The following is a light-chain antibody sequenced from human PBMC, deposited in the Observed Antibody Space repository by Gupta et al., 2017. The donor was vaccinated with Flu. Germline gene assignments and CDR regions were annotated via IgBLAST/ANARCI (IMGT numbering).Light chain of an antibody. CDR3: QQRSNWPWT. Sequence: GERATLSCRASQSARSYLAWYQQTPGQGPRLLIYDVSNMATGIPARFSGSGSGTDLTLTITNLEPEDSAVYYCQQRSNWPWTFGQGTKVEIK. CDR2: DVS. J-gene: IGKJ1*01. CDR1: QSARSY. V-gene: IGKV3-11*01.